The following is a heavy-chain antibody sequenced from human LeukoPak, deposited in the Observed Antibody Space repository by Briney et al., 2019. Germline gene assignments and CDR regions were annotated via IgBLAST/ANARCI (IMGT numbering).Heavy chain of an antibody. V-gene: IGHV3-23*01. CDR3: AREFGGGYSYGWDY. Sequence: GGSLRLSCAASGFTFSSYAMSWVRQAPGKGLEWVSAISGSGGSTYYADSVKGRFTISRDNSKNTLYLQMNSLRAEDTAVYYCAREFGGGYSYGWDYWGQGTLVTVSS. CDR1: GFTFSSYA. D-gene: IGHD5-18*01. CDR2: ISGSGGST. J-gene: IGHJ4*02.